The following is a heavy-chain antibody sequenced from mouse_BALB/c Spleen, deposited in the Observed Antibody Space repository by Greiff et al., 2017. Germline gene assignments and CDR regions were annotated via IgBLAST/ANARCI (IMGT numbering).Heavy chain of an antibody. CDR1: GYTFTDYA. V-gene: IGHV1S137*01. J-gene: IGHJ1*01. CDR3: ARSSYENWYFDV. CDR2: ISTYYGDA. D-gene: IGHD1-1*01. Sequence: QVHVKQSGAELVRPGVSVKISCKGSGYTFTDYAMHWVKQSHAKSLEWIGVISTYYGDASYNQKFKGKATMTVDKSSSTAYMELARLTSEDSAIYYCARSSYENWYFDVWGAGTTVTVSS.